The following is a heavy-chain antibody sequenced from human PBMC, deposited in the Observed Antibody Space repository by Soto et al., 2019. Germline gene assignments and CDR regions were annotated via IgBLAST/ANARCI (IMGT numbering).Heavy chain of an antibody. J-gene: IGHJ5*02. V-gene: IGHV3-9*01. CDR1: GFTFDDYA. CDR2: ISWNSGSI. CDR3: AKDSPRGCISTSCLPAWFDP. Sequence: PGGSLRLSCAASGFTFDDYAMHWVRQAPGKGLEWVSGISWNSGSIGYADSVKGRFTISRDNAKNSLYLQMNSLRAEDTALYYYAKDSPRGCISTSCLPAWFDPWGQGTLVTVSS. D-gene: IGHD2-2*01.